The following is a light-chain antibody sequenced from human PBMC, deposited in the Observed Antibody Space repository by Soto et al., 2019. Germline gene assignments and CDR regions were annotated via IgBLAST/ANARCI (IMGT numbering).Light chain of an antibody. CDR3: QQYNSYMIT. CDR1: QSISSW. Sequence: DIQMTQSPSTLSASVGDRVTITCRASQSISSWLAWYQKKPGKDPKLLIYDASSLESGVPSRFSGSGSGTEFNLTISRLQTDDFATYDCQQYNSYMITFGQGTRLEI. V-gene: IGKV1-5*01. J-gene: IGKJ5*01. CDR2: DAS.